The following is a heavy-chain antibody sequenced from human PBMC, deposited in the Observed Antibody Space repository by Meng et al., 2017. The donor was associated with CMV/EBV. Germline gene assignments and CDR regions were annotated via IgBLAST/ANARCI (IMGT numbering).Heavy chain of an antibody. CDR3: ARVGALPTFYGMDV. Sequence: GESLKISCAASGFTFSSHAMHWVRQAPGKGLEWVAVISYDGSNKYYADSVKGRFTISRDNSKNTLYLQMNSLRAEDTAVYYCARVGALPTFYGMDVWGQGTTVTVSS. CDR2: ISYDGSNK. V-gene: IGHV3-30-3*01. J-gene: IGHJ6*02. CDR1: GFTFSSHA. D-gene: IGHD1-1*01.